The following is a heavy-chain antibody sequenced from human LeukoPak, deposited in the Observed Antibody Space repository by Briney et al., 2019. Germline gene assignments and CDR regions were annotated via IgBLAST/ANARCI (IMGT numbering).Heavy chain of an antibody. CDR1: GFTFSSYS. J-gene: IGHJ4*02. Sequence: GGSLRLSCAASGFTFSSYSMNWVRQAPGKGLEWVSYISSSSSTIYYADSVKGRFTISRDNAKNSLYLQMNSLRAEDTAVYYCARDKIEFRIAAAGTSDYWGQGTLVTVSS. CDR2: ISSSSSTI. D-gene: IGHD6-13*01. CDR3: ARDKIEFRIAAAGTSDY. V-gene: IGHV3-48*01.